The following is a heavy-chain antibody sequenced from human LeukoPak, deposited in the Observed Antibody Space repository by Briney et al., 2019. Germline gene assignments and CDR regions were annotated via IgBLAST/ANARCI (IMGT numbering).Heavy chain of an antibody. Sequence: SETLSLTCTVSGVSIISSNSYWGWIRQPPGKGLEWIGSIYYSGSTYYNPSLKSRVTISVDTSKNQFSLKLSPVTAADTAVYYCARLSGLLWFGGYFDYWGQGTLVTVSS. V-gene: IGHV4-39*01. CDR3: ARLSGLLWFGGYFDY. CDR2: IYYSGST. D-gene: IGHD3-10*01. CDR1: GVSIISSNSY. J-gene: IGHJ4*02.